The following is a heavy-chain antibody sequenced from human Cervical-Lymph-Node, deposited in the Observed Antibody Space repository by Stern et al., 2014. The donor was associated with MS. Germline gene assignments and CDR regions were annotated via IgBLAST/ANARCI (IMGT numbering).Heavy chain of an antibody. D-gene: IGHD6-13*01. Sequence: QVTLKESGPALVKPTQTLTLTCTFSGFSLSTSGMCVTWIRQPPGKALEWLARIAWDDYKYYSTSLRTRLTISKDTSKNQVVLTMTNMDPVDTATYYCARIRRSGIGPLSVTFDYWGQGTLVTVSS. CDR1: GFSLSTSGMC. J-gene: IGHJ4*02. V-gene: IGHV2-70*15. CDR2: IAWDDYK. CDR3: ARIRRSGIGPLSVTFDY.